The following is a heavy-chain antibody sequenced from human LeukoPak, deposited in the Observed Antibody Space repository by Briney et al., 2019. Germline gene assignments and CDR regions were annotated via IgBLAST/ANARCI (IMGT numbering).Heavy chain of an antibody. CDR2: ISSSGSGGST. CDR3: AKDGYSNKRRTPYYYYYGMDV. CDR1: GVTLSTYA. V-gene: IGHV3-23*01. J-gene: IGHJ6*02. Sequence: GGSLRLSCAASGVTLSTYAMSWARQAPGKGLEWVSGISSSGSGGSTYYADSVKGRFTISRDNSKNTLYLQMNSLRAEDTAVYYCAKDGYSNKRRTPYYYYYGMDVWGQGTTVTVSS. D-gene: IGHD6-13*01.